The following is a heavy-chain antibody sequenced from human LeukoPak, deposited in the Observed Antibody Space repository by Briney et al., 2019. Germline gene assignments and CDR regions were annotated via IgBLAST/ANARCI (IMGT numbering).Heavy chain of an antibody. CDR3: ARVQFNDGYFDY. J-gene: IGHJ4*02. CDR2: IYHSGST. Sequence: SQTLSLTCAVSGGSISSGGYSWSWIRQPPGKGLEWIGYIYHSGSTYYNPSLKSRVTISVDTSKNQFSLKLSSVTAADTAVYYCARVQFNDGYFDYWGQGTLVTVSS. V-gene: IGHV4-30-2*01. CDR1: GGSISSGGYS. D-gene: IGHD5-24*01.